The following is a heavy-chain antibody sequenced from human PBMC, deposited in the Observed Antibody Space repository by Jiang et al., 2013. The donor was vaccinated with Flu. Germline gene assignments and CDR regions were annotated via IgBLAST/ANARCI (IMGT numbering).Heavy chain of an antibody. J-gene: IGHJ6*02. CDR2: ISYDGSHK. CDR1: GFTFSGYG. V-gene: IGHV3-30*18. CDR3: AKNTIFGVVIANNFDYYFGMDV. D-gene: IGHD3-3*01. Sequence: VQLVESGGGVVQPGRSLRLSCAASGFTFSGYGMHWVRQAAGKGLEWVAAISYDGSHKNYADSVKGRFTISRDNSKNTLYVEMNSLRPEDTAIYYCAKNTIFGVVIANNFDYYFGMDVWGRGTTVTVS.